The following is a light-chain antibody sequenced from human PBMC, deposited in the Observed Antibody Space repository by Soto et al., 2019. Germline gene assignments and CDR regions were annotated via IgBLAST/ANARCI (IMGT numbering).Light chain of an antibody. CDR2: GVT. CDR3: SSYTSASTLLYL. Sequence: QCALTQPASVSGSPGQSITISCTGTSSDVGGYNYVSWYQQHPGIAPKLLIYGVTNRPSGVSTRFSGSKSGNTASLTISGLQAEDEADYHCSSYTSASTLLYLFGTGTKVTVL. CDR1: SSDVGGYNY. V-gene: IGLV2-14*01. J-gene: IGLJ1*01.